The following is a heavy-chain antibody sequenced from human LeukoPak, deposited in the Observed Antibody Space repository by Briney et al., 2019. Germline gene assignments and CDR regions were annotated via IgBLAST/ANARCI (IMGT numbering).Heavy chain of an antibody. V-gene: IGHV4-39*01. CDR2: IYYSGST. CDR1: GGSISSSSYY. D-gene: IGHD4-11*01. J-gene: IGHJ4*02. CDR3: ARMGSVTTDY. Sequence: SETLSLTCTVSGGSISSSSYYWGWIRQPPGKGLEWIGSIYYSGSTYYNPSLKSRVTISVDTSKNQFSLKLSSVTAADTAVYYCARMGSVTTDYWGQGTLVTVPS.